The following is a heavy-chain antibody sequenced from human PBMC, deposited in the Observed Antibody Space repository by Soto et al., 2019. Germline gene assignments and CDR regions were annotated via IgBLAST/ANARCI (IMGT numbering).Heavy chain of an antibody. CDR2: VFYTGFT. CDR1: GGSINSAGHY. V-gene: IGHV4-39*01. CDR3: ASSQKGYNWNYFDH. J-gene: IGHJ4*02. D-gene: IGHD1-20*01. Sequence: PSETLSLTCTVSGGSINSAGHYWGWLRQSPGRGPEWIGSVFYTGFTSYNPSLESRVSVSVDTSKNQFSLKVSAVTAADTAVYYCASSQKGYNWNYFDHWGQGALVTVSS.